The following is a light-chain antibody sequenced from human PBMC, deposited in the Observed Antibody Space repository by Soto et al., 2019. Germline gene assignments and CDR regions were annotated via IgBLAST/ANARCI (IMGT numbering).Light chain of an antibody. V-gene: IGKV1-13*02. CDR3: QQFNSYPLFT. J-gene: IGKJ3*01. Sequence: AIQLTQSPSSLSASIGDRVSMTCRASQVIYTALAWYQQKPGKAPKLLIYDASVLESGVPSRFSGSGSGTDFTLTISGLQPEDFATYYCQQFNSYPLFTFGPGTKLDIK. CDR1: QVIYTA. CDR2: DAS.